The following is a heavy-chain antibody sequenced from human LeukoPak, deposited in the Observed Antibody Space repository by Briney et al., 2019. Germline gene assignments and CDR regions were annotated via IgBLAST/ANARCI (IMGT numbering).Heavy chain of an antibody. V-gene: IGHV3-23*01. Sequence: GGSLRLSCAASGFTFSSYAMSWVRQAPGKGLEWVSAISGSGGSTYYADSVKGRFIISRDNSKNTLYLRMNSLRAEDTAVYYCAKHRGYSSDYFDPWGQGTLVTVSS. CDR3: AKHRGYSSDYFDP. CDR2: ISGSGGST. J-gene: IGHJ5*02. CDR1: GFTFSSYA. D-gene: IGHD5-18*01.